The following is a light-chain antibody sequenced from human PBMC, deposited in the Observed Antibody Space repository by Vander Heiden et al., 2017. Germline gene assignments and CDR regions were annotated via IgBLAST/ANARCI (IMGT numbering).Light chain of an antibody. J-gene: IGKJ5*01. CDR2: AAS. CDR3: QQRNNTPIT. V-gene: IGKV3-11*01. Sequence: EFALTQSPATLSASPGDRVTISCRASQSISSYLAWYQQKPGKAPRLLIYAASSRDTGIPARFSGSGSGTDFTLTISSLEPEDFAVYYCQQRNNTPITFGQGTRLXIK. CDR1: QSISSY.